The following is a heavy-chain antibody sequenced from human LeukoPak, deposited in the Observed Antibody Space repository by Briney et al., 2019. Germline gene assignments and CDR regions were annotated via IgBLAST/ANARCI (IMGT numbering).Heavy chain of an antibody. D-gene: IGHD7-27*01. CDR1: GFTFSTYA. CDR2: ISYDGSST. Sequence: GGSLRLSCAASGFTFSTYAMHWVRQAPGKGLEWVAVISYDGSSTYYADSVKGRFTISRDNSKNTLYLQMNSLRAEDTAMYYCARVSSGRWFDPWGQGTLVAVSS. V-gene: IGHV3-30*14. J-gene: IGHJ5*02. CDR3: ARVSSGRWFDP.